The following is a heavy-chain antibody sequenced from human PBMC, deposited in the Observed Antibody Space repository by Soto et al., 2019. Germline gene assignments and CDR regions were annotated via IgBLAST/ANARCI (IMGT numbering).Heavy chain of an antibody. D-gene: IGHD3-22*01. CDR1: GFTFRNYA. V-gene: IGHV3-23*01. CDR2: IGRSGGST. CDR3: ATSPSSGYYSAEYYFDY. Sequence: GGSLRLSCAASGFTFRNYAMSWVRQAPGKGLEWVASIGRSGGSTYYADSVKGRFTISRDDSKNTLYLQMDSLRDEDTAVYYFATSPSSGYYSAEYYFDYWGQGALVTVSS. J-gene: IGHJ4*02.